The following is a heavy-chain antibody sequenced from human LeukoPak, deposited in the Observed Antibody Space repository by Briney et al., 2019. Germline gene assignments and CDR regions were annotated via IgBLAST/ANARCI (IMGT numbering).Heavy chain of an antibody. J-gene: IGHJ4*02. D-gene: IGHD3-22*01. CDR3: AKDMNYYDSSGYCFDY. V-gene: IGHV3-9*01. CDR1: GFTFDDYA. CDR2: ISWNSGSI. Sequence: PGGSLRLSCAASGFTFDDYAMHWVRQAPGKGLEWVSGISWNSGSIGYADSEKGRFTISRDNAKNSLYLQMNSLRAEDTALYYCAKDMNYYDSSGYCFDYWGQGTLVTVSS.